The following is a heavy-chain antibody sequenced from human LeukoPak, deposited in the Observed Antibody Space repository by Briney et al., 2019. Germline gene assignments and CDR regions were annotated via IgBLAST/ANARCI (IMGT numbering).Heavy chain of an antibody. D-gene: IGHD6-13*01. CDR1: GGSISSSDYY. Sequence: PSETLSLTCSVSGGSISSSDYYWGWIRQPPGKGLEWIGSMYYGGSTSYNPSLESRVTISVDTSKNQFSLKLNSVTAADTAVYYCARTGYSSSWYTDYRFDYWGQGTLVTVSS. CDR3: ARTGYSSSWYTDYRFDY. V-gene: IGHV4-39*01. CDR2: MYYGGST. J-gene: IGHJ4*02.